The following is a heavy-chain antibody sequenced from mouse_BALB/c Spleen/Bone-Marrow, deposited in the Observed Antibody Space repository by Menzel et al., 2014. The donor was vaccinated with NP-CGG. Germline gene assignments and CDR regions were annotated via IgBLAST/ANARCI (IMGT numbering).Heavy chain of an antibody. V-gene: IGHV1-7*01. D-gene: IGHD2-4*01. CDR2: INPSTGYT. CDR1: GYNFISYW. CDR3: ARSYDYDGGYYARDY. J-gene: IGHJ4*01. Sequence: QVQLKQSGAELAKPGASVKMSCKAPGYNFISYWMHWVKQRPGQGLEWIGYINPSTGYTEYNQKFKDKATLTADKSSSKAYIQLSSLTSGDSAVYYCARSYDYDGGYYARDYWGQGTSVTVSS.